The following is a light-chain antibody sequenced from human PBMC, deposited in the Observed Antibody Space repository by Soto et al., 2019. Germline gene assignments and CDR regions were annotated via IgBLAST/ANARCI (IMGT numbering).Light chain of an antibody. J-gene: IGKJ1*01. CDR1: RSVSSN. CDR3: QQYNNWPQT. CDR2: GAS. Sequence: EMVMTQSPATLSVSPLERATLSFMASRSVSSNLAWYQQTPGQAPRLLIYGASTRATGIPARFSGSGSGTEFTLTISSLQSEDFAVYYCQQYNNWPQTFGQGTKV. V-gene: IGKV3-15*01.